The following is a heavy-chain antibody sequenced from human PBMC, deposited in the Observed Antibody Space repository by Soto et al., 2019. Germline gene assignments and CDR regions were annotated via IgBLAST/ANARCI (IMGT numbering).Heavy chain of an antibody. CDR3: ARAGFESLYFDQ. J-gene: IGHJ4*02. Sequence: LRLSCAASGFTVTNSYMAWVRQAPGKGLEWVSVVYTSGRTYHADSVKGRFTVSRDISTNMFFLQMNKLSAEDMATYYCARAGFESLYFDQRGRGTLVTVS. CDR1: GFTVTNSY. D-gene: IGHD3-3*01. CDR2: VYTSGRT. V-gene: IGHV3-53*01.